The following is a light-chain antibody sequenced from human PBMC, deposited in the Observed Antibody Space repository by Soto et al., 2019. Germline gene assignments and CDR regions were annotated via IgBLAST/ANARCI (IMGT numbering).Light chain of an antibody. V-gene: IGLV1-47*01. CDR3: AAWDDSLSGGV. J-gene: IGLJ3*02. Sequence: QSVLTQPPSASGTPGQRVTISCSGSSSNIGSNYVYWYQQLPGTAPKLLIYRNNQLPSGVPDRFSGYESGTSASLAIGGLRSEDEAEYYCAAWDDSLSGGVFGAGTKLAVL. CDR1: SSNIGSNY. CDR2: RNN.